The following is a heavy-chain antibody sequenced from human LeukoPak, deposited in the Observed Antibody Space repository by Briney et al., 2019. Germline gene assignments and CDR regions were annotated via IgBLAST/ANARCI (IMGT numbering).Heavy chain of an antibody. D-gene: IGHD3-22*01. CDR1: GYTFMNFG. V-gene: IGHV1-18*01. Sequence: GASVTVSCKDSGYTFMNFGLSWVRQAPGQGLEWMGWISTYNGNTNYAQKLQGRVTMTADTSTSTAYMELRSLRSDDTAVYYCVRSSRLGRYHDTSGYYAYWGQGTLVTVSS. CDR3: VRSSRLGRYHDTSGYYAY. CDR2: ISTYNGNT. J-gene: IGHJ4*02.